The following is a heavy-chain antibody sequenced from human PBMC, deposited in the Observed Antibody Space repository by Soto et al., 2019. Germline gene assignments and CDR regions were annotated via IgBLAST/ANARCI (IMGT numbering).Heavy chain of an antibody. CDR1: GFTFSTYA. V-gene: IGHV3-23*01. Sequence: EVQLLESGGGLVQPGGSLRLSCAASGFTFSTYAMSWVRQAPGKGLEWVSAISNTGDIIYSADSVQGRFTISRDNSMNTRFLQMNSLRIEDTAVYYCAHPRGYGVFDAYDIWGQGTMVTVSS. CDR3: AHPRGYGVFDAYDI. CDR2: ISNTGDII. D-gene: IGHD4-17*01. J-gene: IGHJ3*02.